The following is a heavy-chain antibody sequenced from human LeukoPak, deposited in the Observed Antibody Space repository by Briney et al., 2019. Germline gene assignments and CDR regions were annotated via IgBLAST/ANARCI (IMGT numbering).Heavy chain of an antibody. J-gene: IGHJ6*02. CDR3: ARDGDYGDYEILYGMDV. D-gene: IGHD4-17*01. CDR1: GFTFSSYN. CDR2: ITSSSYI. V-gene: IGHV3-21*04. Sequence: GGSLRLSCAASGFTFSSYNMNWVRQAPGKGLEWVSSITSSSYIYYSDSVKGRFTISRANAKNSLYLQMNSLRAEDTAVYYCARDGDYGDYEILYGMDVWGQGTTVTVSS.